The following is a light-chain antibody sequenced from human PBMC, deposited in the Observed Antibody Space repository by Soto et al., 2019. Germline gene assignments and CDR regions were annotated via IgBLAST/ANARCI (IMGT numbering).Light chain of an antibody. CDR3: CLGV. CDR1: SSDVGSYNL. V-gene: IGLV2-23*02. CDR2: EVS. Sequence: QSVLTQPASVSGSPGQSITISCTGTSSDVGSYNLVSWYQQHPGKAPKLMIYEVSKRPSGVSNRFSGSKSGNMASLTISGLQAEDEADYYCCLGVFGTGTKVTVL. J-gene: IGLJ1*01.